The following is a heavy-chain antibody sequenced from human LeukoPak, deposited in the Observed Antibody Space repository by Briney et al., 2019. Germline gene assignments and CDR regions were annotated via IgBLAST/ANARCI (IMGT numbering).Heavy chain of an antibody. CDR3: ARVPIVAATHFDY. Sequence: PGGSLRLSCAASGFTFSSYSMNWVRQAPGKGLEWVSSISSSSSYIYYADSVKGRFTISRDNAKNSLYLQMNSLRAEDTAVYYCARVPIVAATHFDYWGQGTLVTVSS. V-gene: IGHV3-21*01. D-gene: IGHD1-26*01. J-gene: IGHJ4*02. CDR1: GFTFSSYS. CDR2: ISSSSSYI.